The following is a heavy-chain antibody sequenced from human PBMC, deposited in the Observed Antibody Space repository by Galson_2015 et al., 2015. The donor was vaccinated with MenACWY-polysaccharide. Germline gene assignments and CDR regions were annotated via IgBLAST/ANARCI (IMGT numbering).Heavy chain of an antibody. CDR1: GFTFSSYS. CDR2: ISSSSSYI. D-gene: IGHD3-3*01. Sequence: SLRLSCAASGFTFSSYSMNWVRQAPGKGLEWVSSISSSSSYIYYADSVKGRFTISRDNAKNSLYLQMNSLRAEDTAVYYCARSLDYDFWSGYYTGMAFRYYYSMDVWGQGTTVTVSS. J-gene: IGHJ6*02. CDR3: ARSLDYDFWSGYYTGMAFRYYYSMDV. V-gene: IGHV3-21*01.